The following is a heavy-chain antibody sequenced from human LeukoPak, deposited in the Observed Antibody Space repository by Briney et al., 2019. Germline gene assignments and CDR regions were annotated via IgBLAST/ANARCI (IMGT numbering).Heavy chain of an antibody. CDR2: IYYSGST. J-gene: IGHJ6*02. CDR3: ARDSPGYYYGMDV. V-gene: IGHV4-30-4*01. Sequence: PSETLSLTCTVSGGSISSGDYYWSWIRQPPGKGLECIGYIYYSGSTYYNPSLKSRVTISVDTSKNQFSLKLSSVTAADTAVYYCARDSPGYYYGMDVWGQGTTVTVSS. CDR1: GGSISSGDYY.